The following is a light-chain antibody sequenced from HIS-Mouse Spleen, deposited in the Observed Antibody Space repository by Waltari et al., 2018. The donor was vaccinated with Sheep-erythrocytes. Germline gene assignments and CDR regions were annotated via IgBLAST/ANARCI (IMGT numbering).Light chain of an antibody. CDR2: GNS. Sequence: QSVLTQPPSVSGAPGPRVTISCTGRSSNIGAGYDVPWYQQLPGTAPKLLIYGNSNRPSGVPDRFSGSKSGTSASLAITGLQAEDEADYYCQSYDSSLSGYVAFGGGTKLTVL. J-gene: IGLJ2*01. CDR3: QSYDSSLSGYVA. CDR1: SSNIGAGYD. V-gene: IGLV1-40*01.